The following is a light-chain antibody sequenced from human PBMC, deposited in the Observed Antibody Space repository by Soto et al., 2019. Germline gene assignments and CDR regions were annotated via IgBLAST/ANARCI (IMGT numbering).Light chain of an antibody. Sequence: IQMTQSPFSLSASVGDRVTITCRASQNIDRYVTWYQQKAGKAPKLLIDTASNLHPGVPPRFRGSVCGTEFALTISNLPPEDFATCYGQQIYRTPLTFGGGTKVEIK. J-gene: IGKJ4*01. CDR3: QQIYRTPLT. V-gene: IGKV1-39*01. CDR1: QNIDRY. CDR2: TAS.